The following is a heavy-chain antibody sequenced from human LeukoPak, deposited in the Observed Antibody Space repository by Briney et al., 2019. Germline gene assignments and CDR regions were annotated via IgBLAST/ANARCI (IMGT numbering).Heavy chain of an antibody. D-gene: IGHD3-10*01. CDR2: ISYDGSNK. J-gene: IGHJ4*02. V-gene: IGHV3-30*03. Sequence: GRSLRLSCAASGFTFSSYGMHWVRQAPGKGLEWVAVISYDGSNKYYADSVKGRFTISRDNAKNSLYLQMNSLRAEDTAVYYCARDLWFGELLFDYWGQGTLVTVSS. CDR3: ARDLWFGELLFDY. CDR1: GFTFSSYG.